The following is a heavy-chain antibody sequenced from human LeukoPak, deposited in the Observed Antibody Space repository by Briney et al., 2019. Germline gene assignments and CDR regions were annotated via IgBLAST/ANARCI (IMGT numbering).Heavy chain of an antibody. D-gene: IGHD1-26*01. CDR3: ARIVGATTRPFDY. Sequence: SETLSLTCTVSGGSISSSSYYWGWIRQPPGKGLEWIGSIYYSGSTYYNPSLKSRVTISVDTSKNQLSLKLSSVTAADTAVYYCARIVGATTRPFDYWGQGTLVTVSS. J-gene: IGHJ4*02. CDR1: GGSISSSSYY. CDR2: IYYSGST. V-gene: IGHV4-39*01.